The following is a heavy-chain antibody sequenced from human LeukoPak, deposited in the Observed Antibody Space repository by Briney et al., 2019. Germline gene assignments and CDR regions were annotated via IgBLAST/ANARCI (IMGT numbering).Heavy chain of an antibody. CDR1: GGSISAAGYY. V-gene: IGHV4-31*03. CDR2: IYHSGDT. Sequence: PSQTLSLTCTVSGGSISAAGYYWSWIRQLPGKGLEWIGYIYHSGDTYYNPSLKSRVSISGDTSKNQFSLNLTSVTAADTAVYYCARVLAVADTPEVSFDYWGQGTLVTVSS. D-gene: IGHD6-19*01. CDR3: ARVLAVADTPEVSFDY. J-gene: IGHJ4*02.